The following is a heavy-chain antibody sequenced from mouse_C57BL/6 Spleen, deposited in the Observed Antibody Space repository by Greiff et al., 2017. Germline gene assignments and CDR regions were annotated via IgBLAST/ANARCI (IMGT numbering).Heavy chain of an antibody. CDR2: IYPRSGNT. CDR1: GYTFTSYG. V-gene: IGHV1-81*01. Sequence: QQSCKASGYTFTSYGISWVKQRTGQGLEWIGEIYPRSGNTYYNEKFKGKATLTADKSSSTAYMELRSLTSEDSAVYFCARSGTMNYFDYWGQGTTLTVSS. D-gene: IGHD2-4*01. J-gene: IGHJ2*01. CDR3: ARSGTMNYFDY.